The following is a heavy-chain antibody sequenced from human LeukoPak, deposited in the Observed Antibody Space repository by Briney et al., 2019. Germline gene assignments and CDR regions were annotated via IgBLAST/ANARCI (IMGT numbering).Heavy chain of an antibody. CDR2: INPNSGGT. V-gene: IGHV1-2*02. D-gene: IGHD6-19*01. Sequence: ASVKVSCKASGYTFTGYYMHWVRQAPGQGLEWMGWINPNSGGTNYAQKFLGRVTMTRDTSIGTAYMELSRLRSDDTAVYYCARAGGGSGWFDYWGQGTLVTVSS. CDR3: ARAGGGSGWFDY. J-gene: IGHJ4*02. CDR1: GYTFTGYY.